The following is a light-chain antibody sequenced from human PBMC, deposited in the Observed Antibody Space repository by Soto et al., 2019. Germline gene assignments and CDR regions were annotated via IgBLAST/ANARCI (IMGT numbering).Light chain of an antibody. CDR2: GTS. Sequence: EIVLTQSPATLSVSPGERATLSCRASQSVSITLAWYQQKPGQPPRSLIYGTSSRAAGIPDRFSGSGSGTDFTLTISRLEPEDFAVYYCQQYGNSPITFGQGTRLEIK. CDR1: QSVSIT. V-gene: IGKV3-20*01. J-gene: IGKJ5*01. CDR3: QQYGNSPIT.